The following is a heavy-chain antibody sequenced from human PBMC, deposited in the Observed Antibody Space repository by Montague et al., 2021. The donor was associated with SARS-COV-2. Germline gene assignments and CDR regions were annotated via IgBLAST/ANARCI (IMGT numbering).Heavy chain of an antibody. J-gene: IGHJ6*02. CDR3: ASGKYYDFWSGYYSHDYVSGMDV. CDR1: GGSISSYY. Sequence: SEILSLTCTVSGGSISSYYWSWIRQSAGKGLEWIGRIHTSGSTDXNPSLNSRVTMSVDTSKNQFSLKLSSVTAADTAVYYCASGKYYDFWSGYYSHDYVSGMDVWGQGTTVTVSS. CDR2: IHTSGST. V-gene: IGHV4-4*07. D-gene: IGHD3-3*01.